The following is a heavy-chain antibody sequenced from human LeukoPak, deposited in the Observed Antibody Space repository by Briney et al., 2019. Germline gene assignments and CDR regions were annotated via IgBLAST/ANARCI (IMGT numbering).Heavy chain of an antibody. CDR2: IYHSGST. CDR3: ARGHSSSWYPGSAFDP. D-gene: IGHD6-13*01. V-gene: IGHV4-30-2*01. J-gene: IGHJ5*02. CDR1: GGSISSGGYS. Sequence: PSPTLSLTCAVAGGSISSGGYSWTWIRQPPGKGLEWIGYIYHSGSTYYNPSLKSRVTISVDRSKHQFSLKLSSVTAADTAVYHCARGHSSSWYPGSAFDPWGQGTLVTVSS.